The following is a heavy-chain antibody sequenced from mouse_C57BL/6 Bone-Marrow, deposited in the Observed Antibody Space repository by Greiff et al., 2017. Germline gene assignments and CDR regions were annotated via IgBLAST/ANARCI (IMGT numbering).Heavy chain of an antibody. CDR2: IWPGGGT. V-gene: IGHV2-9-1*01. CDR1: GFSLTSYA. CDR3: ARNLPSTMVTTNWYFDV. D-gene: IGHD2-2*01. Sequence: QVQLKESGPGLVAPSQSLSITCTVSGFSLTSYAISWVRQPPGQGLEWLGVIWPGGGTNYNSALTSRLSISKDNAKSQVFLKTNSLQTDDTARYSCARNLPSTMVTTNWYFDVWGTGTTVTVSS. J-gene: IGHJ1*03.